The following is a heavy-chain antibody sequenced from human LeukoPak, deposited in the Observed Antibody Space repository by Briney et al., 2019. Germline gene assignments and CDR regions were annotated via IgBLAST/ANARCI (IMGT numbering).Heavy chain of an antibody. V-gene: IGHV3-7*03. Sequence: PGGSLRLSCAASRFTFTKYWMAWVRTAPGKGQEWVANIKQDGSEMHYVDSVKGRFTISRDNARNSLYLQMNNLRAEDTAIYYCANLNFDGGSWGQGTLVIVSS. CDR1: RFTFTKYW. J-gene: IGHJ5*02. CDR3: ANLNFDGGS. D-gene: IGHD3-16*01. CDR2: IKQDGSEM.